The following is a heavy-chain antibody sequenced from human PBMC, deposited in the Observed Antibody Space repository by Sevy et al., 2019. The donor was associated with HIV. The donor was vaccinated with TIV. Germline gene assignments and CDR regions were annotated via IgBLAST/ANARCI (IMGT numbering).Heavy chain of an antibody. J-gene: IGHJ6*02. CDR2: IKSEIDGGAI. CDR3: ITDHAYGYYDEEVRNYHVYGMDV. CDR1: GFTFSSAW. Sequence: GGSLRLSCTASGFTFSSAWMSWVRQAPGKGLEWVGRIKSEIDGGAIDYAAPVKGRFTISREDSKNTGYLQMNSLKTEYIAVYYCITDHAYGYYDEEVRNYHVYGMDVWGQGTTVTVSS. D-gene: IGHD3-3*01. V-gene: IGHV3-15*01.